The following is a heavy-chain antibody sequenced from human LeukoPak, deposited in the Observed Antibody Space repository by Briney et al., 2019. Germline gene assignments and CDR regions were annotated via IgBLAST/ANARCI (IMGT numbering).Heavy chain of an antibody. D-gene: IGHD3-10*01. V-gene: IGHV4-4*08. Sequence: SETLSLTCTVSGDAISTYYYNWMRQTPGKGLEWIGHIANGRTDYNPSLKSRVIISVDTSKNQISLKLTSVTAADTAIYYCARDKAHTYGYYFDPWGQGTQVLVSS. CDR2: IANGRT. CDR1: GDAISTYY. CDR3: ARDKAHTYGYYFDP. J-gene: IGHJ4*02.